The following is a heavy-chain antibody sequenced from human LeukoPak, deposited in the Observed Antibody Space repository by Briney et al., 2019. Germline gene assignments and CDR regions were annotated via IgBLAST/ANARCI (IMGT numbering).Heavy chain of an antibody. D-gene: IGHD3-22*01. J-gene: IGHJ5*02. CDR3: AGGPSYYYDSRWFDP. CDR2: ISGTGGTT. V-gene: IGHV3-23*01. Sequence: GGSLRLSCAASGLTFSNYAMSWVRQAPGKGLDWVSAISGTGGTTYYADSVKGRFTIFRDNSKNTLYLQMNSLRAEDTAVYYCAGGPSYYYDSRWFDPWGQGTLVTVSS. CDR1: GLTFSNYA.